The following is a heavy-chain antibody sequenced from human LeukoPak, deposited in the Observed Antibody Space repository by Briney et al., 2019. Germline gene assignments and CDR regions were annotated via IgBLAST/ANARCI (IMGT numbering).Heavy chain of an antibody. Sequence: SQTLSLTCAISGDSVSSNSAAWNWIRQSPSRGLEWLGRTYYRSKWYNDYATSMKSRIIINPDTSKNQFSLQLNSVTPEDTAVYYCARGAGSKGIAFDIWGQGTMVTVSS. J-gene: IGHJ3*02. CDR3: ARGAGSKGIAFDI. V-gene: IGHV6-1*01. CDR2: TYYRSKWYN. D-gene: IGHD1-26*01. CDR1: GDSVSSNSAA.